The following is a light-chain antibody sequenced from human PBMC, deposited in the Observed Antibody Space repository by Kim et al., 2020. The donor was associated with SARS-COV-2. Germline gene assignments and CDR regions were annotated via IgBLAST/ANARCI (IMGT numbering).Light chain of an antibody. CDR3: LLFYGGQNWV. CDR1: TGAVTSGYY. CDR2: STS. Sequence: GVTVTPTWASNTGAVTSGYYPNWFQQKPGQAPRALIYSTSNKHTWTPARFSGSLLGGKAALTLSGVQPEDEAEYYCLLFYGGQNWVFGGGTKLTVL. J-gene: IGLJ3*02. V-gene: IGLV7-43*01.